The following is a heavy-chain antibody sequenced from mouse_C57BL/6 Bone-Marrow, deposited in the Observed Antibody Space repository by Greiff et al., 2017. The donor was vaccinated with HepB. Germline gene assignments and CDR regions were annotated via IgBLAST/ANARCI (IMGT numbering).Heavy chain of an antibody. CDR3: AGVVATDWYFDV. Sequence: EVQLRQSGPELVKPGASVKISCKASGYTFTDYYMNWVKQSHGKSLEWIGDINPNNGGTSYNQKFKGKATLTVDKSSSTAYMELRSLTSEDSAVYYCAGVVATDWYFDVWGTGTTVTVSS. D-gene: IGHD1-1*01. J-gene: IGHJ1*03. CDR1: GYTFTDYY. V-gene: IGHV1-26*01. CDR2: INPNNGGT.